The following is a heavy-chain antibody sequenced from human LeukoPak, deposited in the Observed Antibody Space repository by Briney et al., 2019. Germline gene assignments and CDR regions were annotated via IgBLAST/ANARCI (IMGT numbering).Heavy chain of an antibody. CDR2: ISSRTTTI. D-gene: IGHD3-22*01. V-gene: IGHV3-48*01. J-gene: IGHJ3*02. CDR3: ATDREDYDSSGYYLSDAFDI. CDR1: GFTLSGYI. Sequence: GWSLTLSCAVSGFTLSGYIMKWVRQAPGKGLEWVSCISSRTTTIQLAVAVKGRFNVSRDNAKNSLYLSMDSLIVEDTAVYYCATDREDYDSSGYYLSDAFDIWGQGTMVTVSS.